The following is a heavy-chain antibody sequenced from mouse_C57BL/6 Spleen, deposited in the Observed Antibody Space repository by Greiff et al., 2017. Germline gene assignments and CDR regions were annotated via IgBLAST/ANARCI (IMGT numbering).Heavy chain of an antibody. CDR3: ARNSYYGSSLYFDY. V-gene: IGHV2-2*01. D-gene: IGHD1-1*01. J-gene: IGHJ2*01. CDR2: IWSGGST. Sequence: QVQLQQSGPGLVQPSQSLSITCTVSGFSLTSYGVHWVRQSPGKGLEWLGVIWSGGSTDYNAAFISRLSISKDNSKSQVFFKMNSLQADDTAIYYCARNSYYGSSLYFDYWGQGTTLTVSS. CDR1: GFSLTSYG.